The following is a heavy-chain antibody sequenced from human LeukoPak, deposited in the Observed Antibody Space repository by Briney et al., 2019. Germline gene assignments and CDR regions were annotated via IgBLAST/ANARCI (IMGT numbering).Heavy chain of an antibody. CDR3: ARGKWQLVHHFDY. CDR2: IYPGDSDT. V-gene: IGHV5-51*01. J-gene: IGHJ4*02. CDR1: GHRFNSHW. Sequence: PGESLKISCQGSGHRFNSHWIGWVRQMPGKGLEWMGIIYPGDSDTRYSPSFQGQVTISADKSISTAYLQWSSLKASDTAMYYCARGKWQLVHHFDYWGQGTLVTVSS. D-gene: IGHD6-6*01.